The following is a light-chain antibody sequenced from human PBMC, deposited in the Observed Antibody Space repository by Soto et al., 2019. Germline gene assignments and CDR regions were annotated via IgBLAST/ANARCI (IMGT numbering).Light chain of an antibody. CDR2: AAS. Sequence: DIQMTQSPSSLSASVGDRVTITCRASQSISIYLNWYQQKPGKAPKLLIYAASSLQSGVSSRFSGSGSGTDFTLIINSLQPEDFATYYCQQSYDTPITFGQGTRLEIK. CDR1: QSISIY. CDR3: QQSYDTPIT. J-gene: IGKJ5*01. V-gene: IGKV1-39*01.